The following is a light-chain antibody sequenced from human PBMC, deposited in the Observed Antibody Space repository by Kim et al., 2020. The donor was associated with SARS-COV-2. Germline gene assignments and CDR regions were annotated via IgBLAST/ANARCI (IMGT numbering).Light chain of an antibody. CDR3: QQYNNWLPYT. CDR1: QSVSSN. V-gene: IGKV3-15*01. Sequence: EIVMTQSPATLSVSPGERATLSCRASQSVSSNLAWYQQKPGQAPRLLIYGASTRATGIPARFSGSGSGTEFTLTISSLQSEDFAVYYCQQYNNWLPYTLGRGTKLEI. J-gene: IGKJ2*01. CDR2: GAS.